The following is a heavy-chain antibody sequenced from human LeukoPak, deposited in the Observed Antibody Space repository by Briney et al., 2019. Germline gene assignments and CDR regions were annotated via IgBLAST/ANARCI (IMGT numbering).Heavy chain of an antibody. J-gene: IGHJ4*02. CDR3: ARSPTKRVTEDY. D-gene: IGHD5-18*01. V-gene: IGHV3-7*01. CDR2: IKQDGSEK. CDR1: GFIFSNYV. Sequence: PGGSLRLSCAGSGFIFSNYVLSWVRQAPGKGLEWVANIKQDGSEKYYVDSVKGRFTISRDNAKNSLYLQMNSLRAEDTAVYYCARSPTKRVTEDYWGQGMLVTVSS.